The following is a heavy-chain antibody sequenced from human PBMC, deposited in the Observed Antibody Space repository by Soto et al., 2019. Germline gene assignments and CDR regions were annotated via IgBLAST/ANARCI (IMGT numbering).Heavy chain of an antibody. D-gene: IGHD2-8*01. J-gene: IGHJ4*02. CDR1: GYTFTAYY. CDR3: ARVWPNCVCLGY. CDR2: INPNSGDT. V-gene: IGHV1-2*02. Sequence: QVQLVQSGAEVKKPGASVRVSCKASGYTFTAYYMHWVRQAPGQGLEWMGWINPNSGDTEYAQNFQGRVTLTGETSSSTAYMELSRLTSDHTAVYYCARVWPNCVCLGYWGRGGLVTVAP.